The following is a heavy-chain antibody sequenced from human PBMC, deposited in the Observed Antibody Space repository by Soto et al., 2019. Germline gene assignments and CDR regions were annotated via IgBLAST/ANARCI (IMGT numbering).Heavy chain of an antibody. CDR2: TLYSGSP. J-gene: IGHJ3*02. CDR3: ARHDYYHRTFDI. CDR1: GGSVGTGAYY. D-gene: IGHD3-9*01. V-gene: IGHV4-61*08. Sequence: TLSLTCRVSGGSVGTGAYYWSWIRQPPGKGLEWIGYTLYSGSPNYNPSLQSLQSRVTISVDTSRNQFSLRLTSVTAADTALYYCARHDYYHRTFDIWGQGPLVTVSS.